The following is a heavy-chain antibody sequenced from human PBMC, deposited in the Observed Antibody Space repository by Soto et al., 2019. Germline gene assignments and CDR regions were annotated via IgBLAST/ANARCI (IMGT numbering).Heavy chain of an antibody. D-gene: IGHD2-2*01. CDR2: INPSGGST. CDR3: ARDLEIVVVPAAIHRAAYYDFWCGCHTGGYYYYYGMDV. J-gene: IGHJ6*02. V-gene: IGHV1-46*01. Sequence: ASVKVSCKASGYTFTSYYMHWVRQAPGQGLEWMGIINPSGGSTSYAQKFQGRVTMTRDTSTSTVYMELSSLRSEDTAVYYCARDLEIVVVPAAIHRAAYYDFWCGCHTGGYYYYYGMDVWGQGTTVTVSS. CDR1: GYTFTSYY.